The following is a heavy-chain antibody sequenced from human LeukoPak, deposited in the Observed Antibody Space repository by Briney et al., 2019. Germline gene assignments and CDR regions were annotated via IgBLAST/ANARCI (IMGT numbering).Heavy chain of an antibody. CDR2: ISYDGSNK. D-gene: IGHD2-2*01. CDR1: GFTFSSYA. V-gene: IGHV3-30*04. Sequence: GGSLRLSCAVSGFTFSSYAMHWVRQAPGKGLEWVAVISYDGSNKYYADSVKGRFTISRDNSKNTLYLQMNSLRAEDTAVYYCARSIVVPARYYYYYMDVWGKGTTVTVSS. J-gene: IGHJ6*03. CDR3: ARSIVVPARYYYYYMDV.